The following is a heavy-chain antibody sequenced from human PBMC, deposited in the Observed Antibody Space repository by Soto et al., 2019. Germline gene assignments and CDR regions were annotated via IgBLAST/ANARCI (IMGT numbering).Heavy chain of an antibody. CDR3: ASVRRYYYGDPTPYYYYGMDV. D-gene: IGHD3-10*01. CDR1: GYTFTSYG. V-gene: IGHV1-18*01. Sequence: ASVKVSCKASGYTFTSYGISWVRQAPGQGLEWMGIISPYDGNTNYAQKFQGRVTMTRDTSTSTVYMELSSLRSEDTAVYYCASVRRYYYGDPTPYYYYGMDVWGQGTTVTVS. CDR2: ISPYDGNT. J-gene: IGHJ6*02.